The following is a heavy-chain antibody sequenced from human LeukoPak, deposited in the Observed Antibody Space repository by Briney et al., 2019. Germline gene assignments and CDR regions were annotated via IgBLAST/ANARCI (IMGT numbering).Heavy chain of an antibody. D-gene: IGHD3-9*01. CDR2: IYWNDDK. Sequence: SGPTLVNPTQTLTLTCTFSGFSLSTSGVGVGWIRQPPGKALEWLALIYWNDDKRYSPSLKSRLTITKDTSKNQVVLTMTNMDPVDTATYYCAQTWVIRYFDWFPDIWGQGTMVTVPS. CDR1: GFSLSTSGVG. CDR3: AQTWVIRYFDWFPDI. J-gene: IGHJ3*02. V-gene: IGHV2-5*01.